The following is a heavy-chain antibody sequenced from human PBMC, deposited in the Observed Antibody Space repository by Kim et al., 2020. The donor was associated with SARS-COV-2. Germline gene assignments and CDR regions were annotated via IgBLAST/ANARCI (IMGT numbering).Heavy chain of an antibody. V-gene: IGHV5-51*01. CDR2: DSDT. Sequence: DSDTRYSPAFQGQVTISADKSISTAYLQWSSLKASDTAMYYCARQGLLLWGQGTMVTVSS. CDR3: ARQGLLL. J-gene: IGHJ3*01. D-gene: IGHD2-21*01.